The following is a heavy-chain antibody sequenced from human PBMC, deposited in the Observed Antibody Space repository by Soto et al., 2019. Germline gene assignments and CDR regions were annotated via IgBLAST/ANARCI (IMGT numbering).Heavy chain of an antibody. CDR2: MNPNSGNT. CDR3: ARGKQWLVEFDY. J-gene: IGHJ4*02. Sequence: ASVKVSCKASGYTFTSYDINWVRQATGQGLEWMGWMNPNSGNTGYAQKFQGRVTMTRNTSISPAYMELSSLRSEDTAVYYCARGKQWLVEFDYWGQGTLVTVSS. CDR1: GYTFTSYD. D-gene: IGHD6-19*01. V-gene: IGHV1-8*01.